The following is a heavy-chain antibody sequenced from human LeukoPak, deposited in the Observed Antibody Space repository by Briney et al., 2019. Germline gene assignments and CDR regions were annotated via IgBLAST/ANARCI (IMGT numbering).Heavy chain of an antibody. CDR2: ISGSSRST. D-gene: IGHD6-13*01. Sequence: GGSLRLSCAASGFTFSSYAMSWVRQAPGEGLGWVSAISGSSRSTYYADTVKGRFTISRDNSKNTLYLQMNRLRAEDTSVYYCAKFYSSWRSFDIWGQGTMVTVSS. CDR3: AKFYSSWRSFDI. J-gene: IGHJ3*02. CDR1: GFTFSSYA. V-gene: IGHV3-23*01.